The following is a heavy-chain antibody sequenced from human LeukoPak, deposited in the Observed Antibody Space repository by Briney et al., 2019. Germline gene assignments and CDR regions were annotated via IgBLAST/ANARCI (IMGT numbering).Heavy chain of an antibody. CDR2: MYHSGSP. D-gene: IGHD3-10*01. CDR1: GGSISSSTYY. CDR3: AKSWEVRGISFLDS. Sequence: SETLSLTCTVFGGSISSSTYYWGWIRQPPGKGLEWIGSMYHSGSPYYNPSLKRRVTISVDTSKNQFSLKLSSVTAADTAAYFCAKSWEVRGISFLDSWGREPWSPSPQ. J-gene: IGHJ4*02. V-gene: IGHV4-39*07.